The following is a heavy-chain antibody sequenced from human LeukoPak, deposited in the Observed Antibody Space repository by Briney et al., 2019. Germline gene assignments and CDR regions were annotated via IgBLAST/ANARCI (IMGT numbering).Heavy chain of an antibody. CDR2: IYYSGST. V-gene: IGHV4-59*01. CDR3: ARVGVRSNWFDP. CDR1: GGSISSYY. J-gene: IGHJ5*02. Sequence: SETLSLTCTVSGGSISSYYWSWIRQPPGKGLGWIGYIYYSGSTNYNPSLKSRVTISVDTSKNQFSLKLSSVTAADTAVYYCARVGVRSNWFDPWGQGTLVTVSS.